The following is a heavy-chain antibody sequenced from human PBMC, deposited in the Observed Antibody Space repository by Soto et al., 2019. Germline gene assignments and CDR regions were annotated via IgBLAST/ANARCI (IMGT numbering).Heavy chain of an antibody. CDR1: GGTFSSYA. CDR2: IIPIFGTA. Sequence: QVQLVQSGAEVKKPGSSVKVSCKASGGTFSSYAISWVRQAPGQGLEWMGGIIPIFGTANYAQKFQGRVTLTGDNPRSTAYMGLSSLSSGDTPGNYCARDSGPSFDYGGQGTLVPVSP. V-gene: IGHV1-69*06. J-gene: IGHJ4*02. D-gene: IGHD6-25*01. CDR3: ARDSGPSFDY.